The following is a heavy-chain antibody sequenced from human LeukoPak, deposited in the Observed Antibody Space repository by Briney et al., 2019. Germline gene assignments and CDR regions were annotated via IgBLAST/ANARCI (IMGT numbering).Heavy chain of an antibody. CDR1: GGTFISYA. CDR3: ARGSIVGATHFDY. D-gene: IGHD1-26*01. CDR2: IIPIFGTA. J-gene: IGHJ4*02. Sequence: SVKFSCKASGGTFISYAISWVRQAHGQGLEWMGGIIPIFGTANYAQKFQGRVTITTDESTSTAYMELSSLRSEDTAVYYCARGSIVGATHFDYWGQGTLVTVSS. V-gene: IGHV1-69*05.